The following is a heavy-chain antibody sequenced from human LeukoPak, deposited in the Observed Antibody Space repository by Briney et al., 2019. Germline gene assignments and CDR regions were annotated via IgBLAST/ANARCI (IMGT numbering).Heavy chain of an antibody. V-gene: IGHV4-30-2*01. D-gene: IGHD2-2*01. CDR1: GGSISSGGYS. CDR2: IYHSGST. J-gene: IGHJ4*02. CDR3: ARALVPAASLDY. Sequence: ASETLSLTCAVSGGSISSGGYSWSWIRQPPGKGLEWIGYIYHSGSTYYNPSLKSRVTISVDRSKNQFSLKLSSVTAADTAVYYCARALVPAASLDYWGQGTLVTVSS.